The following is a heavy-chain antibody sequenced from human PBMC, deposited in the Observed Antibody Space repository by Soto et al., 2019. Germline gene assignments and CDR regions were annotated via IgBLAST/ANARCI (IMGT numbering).Heavy chain of an antibody. V-gene: IGHV1-2*04. CDR2: INPNSGGT. Sequence: ASVKVSCKASGYTFTGYYMHWVRQAPGQGLEWMGWINPNSGGTNYAQKFQGWVTMTRDTSISTAYMELSRLRSDDTAVYYCARDSGIAAAGSKYYYYYMDVWGKGTTVTVSS. J-gene: IGHJ6*03. CDR1: GYTFTGYY. D-gene: IGHD6-13*01. CDR3: ARDSGIAAAGSKYYYYYMDV.